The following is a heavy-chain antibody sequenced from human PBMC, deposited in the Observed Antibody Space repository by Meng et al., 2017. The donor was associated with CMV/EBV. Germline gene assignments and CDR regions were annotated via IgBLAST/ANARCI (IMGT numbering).Heavy chain of an antibody. J-gene: IGHJ6*02. CDR1: GFTFSSYG. CDR3: AKDLFVDTAMVTGYYYGMDV. V-gene: IGHV3-30*02. D-gene: IGHD5-18*01. CDR2: IRYDGSNK. Sequence: GGSLRLSCAASGFTFSSYGMHWVRQAPGKGLEWVAFIRYDGSNKYCADSVKGRFTISRDNSKNTLYLQMNSLRAEDTAVYYCAKDLFVDTAMVTGYYYGMDVWGQGTTVTVSS.